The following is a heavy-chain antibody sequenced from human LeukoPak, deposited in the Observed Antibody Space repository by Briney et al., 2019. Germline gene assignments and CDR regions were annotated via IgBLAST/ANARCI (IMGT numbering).Heavy chain of an antibody. CDR2: IKQGGSEK. Sequence: GGSLRLSCAASGFTFSSYWMSWVRQAPGKGLEWVANIKQGGSEKYYVDSVKGRFTISRDNTKNSLYLQMNSLRAEDTAVYYCARDKSRYSSSWFLDYWGQGTLVTVSS. CDR3: ARDKSRYSSSWFLDY. D-gene: IGHD6-13*01. V-gene: IGHV3-7*01. CDR1: GFTFSSYW. J-gene: IGHJ4*02.